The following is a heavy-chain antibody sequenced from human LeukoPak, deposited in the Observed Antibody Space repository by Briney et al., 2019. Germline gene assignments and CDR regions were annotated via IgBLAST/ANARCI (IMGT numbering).Heavy chain of an antibody. V-gene: IGHV4-31*03. CDR1: VASISRGNSH. Sequence: SETLSLTCTVSVASISRGNSHWTWTPHHPGKALEWLGHIYYTVSTYYNPSIKSRLGLSVDTSKNQFSLKLTSVTAADTAVYYCARAVGYDILTGYSRGWFFDLWGRGTLVTVPS. J-gene: IGHJ2*01. CDR3: ARAVGYDILTGYSRGWFFDL. CDR2: IYYTVST. D-gene: IGHD3-9*01.